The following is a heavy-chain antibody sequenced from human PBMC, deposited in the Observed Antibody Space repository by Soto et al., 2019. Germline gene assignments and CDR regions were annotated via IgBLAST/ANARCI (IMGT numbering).Heavy chain of an antibody. CDR2: IFWNDEM. CDR3: AHRRFAKYSSLPADFDY. J-gene: IGHJ4*02. Sequence: QITLKESGPTLVKPTQTLTLTCTFSGFSLNSSGVGVGWIRQPPGKALDWLALIFWNDEMHYSPSLKSRLTITEDASKHQVVLTVTNMDPVDTATYYCAHRRFAKYSSLPADFDYWGQGILVTVSS. CDR1: GFSLNSSGVG. V-gene: IGHV2-5*01. D-gene: IGHD6-6*01.